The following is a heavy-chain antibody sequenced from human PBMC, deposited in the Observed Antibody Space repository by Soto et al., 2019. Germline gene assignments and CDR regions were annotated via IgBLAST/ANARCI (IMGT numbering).Heavy chain of an antibody. V-gene: IGHV3-30*18. J-gene: IGHJ5*01. CDR1: GFAFSTYG. CDR3: AKDFGDWSDS. Sequence: QVHLVESGGGVVQPGRSLTISCVGSGFAFSTYGMHWVRQAPAKGLEWVALISYDGTDKYYADSVKCRFSISRDNSKQTLSLQMDSLRPEDTAVYYCAKDFGDWSDSWGKGTLVNVS. D-gene: IGHD3-10*01. CDR2: ISYDGTDK.